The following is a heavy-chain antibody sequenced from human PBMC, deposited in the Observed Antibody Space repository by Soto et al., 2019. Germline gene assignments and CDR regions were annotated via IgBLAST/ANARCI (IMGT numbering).Heavy chain of an antibody. CDR2: IIPIFGTA. CDR1: GGTFSSYA. CDR3: ARVSPPRDSSGYSRDY. J-gene: IGHJ4*02. D-gene: IGHD3-22*01. Sequence: SVKVSCKASGGTFSSYAISWVRQAPGQGLEWMGGIIPIFGTANYAQKFQGRVTITADESTSTAYMELSSLRSEDTAVYYCARVSPPRDSSGYSRDYWGQGTLVTVSS. V-gene: IGHV1-69*13.